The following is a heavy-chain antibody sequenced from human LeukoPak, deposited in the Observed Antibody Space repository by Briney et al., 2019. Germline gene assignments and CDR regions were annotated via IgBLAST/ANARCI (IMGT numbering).Heavy chain of an antibody. CDR1: GYTFTTYD. CDR2: MNPNTGNT. CDR3: ARSQSQRDHNWFAP. V-gene: IGHV1-8*03. J-gene: IGHJ5*02. Sequence: GASVRVSCKASGYTFTTYDLNWVRQAAGHGLEWMGWMNPNTGNTHYAQKFQGRVTFTRNTSINTAYMVLSSLTSDDTAVYFCARSQSQRDHNWFAPWGQGTLVTVSS.